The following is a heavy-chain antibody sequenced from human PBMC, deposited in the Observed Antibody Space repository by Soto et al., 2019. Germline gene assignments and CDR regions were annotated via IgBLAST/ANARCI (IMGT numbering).Heavy chain of an antibody. Sequence: GSLRLSCAASGFTFRNYGMHWVRQAPGKGLEWVAVISDDGSNKYYADSLKGRFTISRDNSKNTLYLQVNSLRVEDTAVYYCARSPYYYGSASYVYYYGVDVWGQGTTVTVSS. J-gene: IGHJ6*02. CDR2: ISDDGSNK. V-gene: IGHV3-30*19. D-gene: IGHD3-10*01. CDR1: GFTFRNYG. CDR3: ARSPYYYGSASYVYYYGVDV.